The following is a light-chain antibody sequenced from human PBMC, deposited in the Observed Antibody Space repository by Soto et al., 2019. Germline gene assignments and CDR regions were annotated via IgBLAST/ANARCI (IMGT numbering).Light chain of an antibody. J-gene: IGLJ1*01. CDR1: SSDVGGYDY. CDR2: DVN. V-gene: IGLV2-14*01. CDR3: SSYPSSSTLV. Sequence: QSVLTQPASVSGSPGQSITISCTGTSSDVGGYDYVSWYQQHPGKAPQLMIYDVNNRPSGVSNRFSGSKSGNTASLTISGLQAEDDADYYCSSYPSSSTLVLGTGTKVTVL.